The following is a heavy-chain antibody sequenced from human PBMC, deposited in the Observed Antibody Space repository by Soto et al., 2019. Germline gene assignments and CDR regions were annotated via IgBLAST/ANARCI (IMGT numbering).Heavy chain of an antibody. CDR2: VNPSGGHT. CDR3: ARGGHVVVVTAALDY. J-gene: IGHJ4*02. CDR1: GDTFTEYY. D-gene: IGHD2-21*02. V-gene: IGHV1-46*01. Sequence: QVQLMQSGAEVKKPGASVKVSCKASGDTFTEYYIHGVRQAPGQGLEWMGTVNPSGGHTTYAQHFLGRLTMNRDTSTSTLYMELTSLTSEDTAVYYCARGGHVVVVTAALDYWGQGTLVTVSS.